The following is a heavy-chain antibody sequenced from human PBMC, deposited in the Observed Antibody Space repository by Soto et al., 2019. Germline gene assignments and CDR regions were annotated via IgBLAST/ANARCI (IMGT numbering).Heavy chain of an antibody. V-gene: IGHV4-30-4*01. D-gene: IGHD4-17*01. CDR2: IYYNEVT. CDR3: ARDHTVTTGAFDI. CDR1: GDSINNGEYY. Sequence: QVQLQESGPGLLKPSQTLSLTCNVSGDSINNGEYYWSWFRQPPGKGLEWIGYIYYNEVTYYNSSLKRRPTISLETSKNQFSLQLTSVTAADTAVYYCARDHTVTTGAFDIRGPGTMVTVSS. J-gene: IGHJ3*02.